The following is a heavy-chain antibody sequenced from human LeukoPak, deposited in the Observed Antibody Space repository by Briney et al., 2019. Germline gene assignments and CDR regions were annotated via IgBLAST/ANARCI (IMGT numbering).Heavy chain of an antibody. CDR2: IYYSGST. V-gene: IGHV4-59*01. CDR3: ARTTEDCSSTSCYQYWFDP. Sequence: SETLSLTCTVSGCSISSYYWSWIRQPPGKGLEWIGYIYYSGSTNYNPSLKSRVTISVDTSKNQFSLKLNSVTAADTAVYYCARTTEDCSSTSCYQYWFDPWGQGTLVTVSS. J-gene: IGHJ5*02. D-gene: IGHD2-2*01. CDR1: GCSISSYY.